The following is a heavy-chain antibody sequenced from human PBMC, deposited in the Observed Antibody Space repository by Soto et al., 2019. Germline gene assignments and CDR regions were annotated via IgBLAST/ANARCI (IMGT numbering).Heavy chain of an antibody. Sequence: ASVKVSCKVSGGTVSSYAISWVRQAPGQGLEWMGGIIPIFGTANYAQKFQGRVTITADESTSTAYMELSSLRSEDTAVYYCARRYGSGRTYYYGMDVRGQGTTVTVSS. CDR2: IIPIFGTA. J-gene: IGHJ6*02. CDR1: GGTVSSYA. D-gene: IGHD3-10*01. V-gene: IGHV1-69*13. CDR3: ARRYGSGRTYYYGMDV.